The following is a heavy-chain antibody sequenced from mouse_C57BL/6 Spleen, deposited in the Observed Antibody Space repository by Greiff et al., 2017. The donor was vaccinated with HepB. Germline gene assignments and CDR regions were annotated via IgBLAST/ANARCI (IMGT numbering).Heavy chain of an antibody. V-gene: IGHV3-6*01. D-gene: IGHD4-1*02. CDR3: ARASTGTGYFDV. Sequence: EVKLQESGPGLVKPSQSLSLTCSVTGYSITSGYYWNWIRQFPGNKLEWMGYISYDGSNNYNPSLKNRISITRDTSKNQFFLKLNSVTTEDTATYYCARASTGTGYFDVWGTGTTVTVSS. CDR1: GYSITSGYY. CDR2: ISYDGSN. J-gene: IGHJ1*03.